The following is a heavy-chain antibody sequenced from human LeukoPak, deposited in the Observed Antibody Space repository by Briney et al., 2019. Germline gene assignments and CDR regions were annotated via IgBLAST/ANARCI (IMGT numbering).Heavy chain of an antibody. J-gene: IGHJ4*02. CDR3: AKEVDCPSDCLFFHS. D-gene: IGHD2-21*02. CDR2: INRRGHT. CDR1: GFTFDRFT. V-gene: IGHV3-43*01. Sequence: KSGGSLRLSCAASGFTFDRFTIHWVRQTPGKGLELVSLINRRGHTFYADSVKGRFTISRDNSRNSVFLQMNSLRPEDTALYHCAKEVDCPSDCLFFHSWGQGTLVTVPS.